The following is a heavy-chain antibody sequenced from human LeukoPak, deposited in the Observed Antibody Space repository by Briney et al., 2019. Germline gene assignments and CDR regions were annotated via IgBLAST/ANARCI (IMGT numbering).Heavy chain of an antibody. CDR3: ARGGEVMWWFDP. Sequence: SETLSLTCTVSGGSISTYYWSWIRQPPGKGLEWIGYIYYSGSTNHNPSLKNRVTISVDTSKNQFSLKLSSVTAADTAVYYCARGGEVMWWFDPWGQGALVTVSS. D-gene: IGHD3-16*01. CDR2: IYYSGST. V-gene: IGHV4-59*01. CDR1: GGSISTYY. J-gene: IGHJ5*02.